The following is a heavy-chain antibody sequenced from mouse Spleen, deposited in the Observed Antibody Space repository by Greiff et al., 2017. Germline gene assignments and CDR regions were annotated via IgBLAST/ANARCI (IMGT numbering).Heavy chain of an antibody. CDR3: ARGYYDYVFAY. Sequence: EVHLVESGGGLVKLGGSLKLSCAASGFTFSSYAMSWVRQTPEKRLEWVATISSGGGNTYYPDSVKGRFTISRDNAKNTLYLQMSSLKSEDTAMYYCARGYYDYVFAYWGQGTLVTVSA. J-gene: IGHJ3*01. CDR2: ISSGGGNT. D-gene: IGHD2-4*01. CDR1: GFTFSSYA. V-gene: IGHV5-9-3*01.